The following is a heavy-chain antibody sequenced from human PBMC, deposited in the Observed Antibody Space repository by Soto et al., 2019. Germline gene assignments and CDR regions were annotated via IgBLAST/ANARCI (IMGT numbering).Heavy chain of an antibody. CDR3: ARDPGYCSSTSCYVTFYGMDV. D-gene: IGHD2-2*01. J-gene: IGHJ6*02. CDR1: GYTFTSYA. V-gene: IGHV1-3*01. Sequence: QVQLVQSGAEVKKPGASVKVSCKASGYTFTSYAMHWVRQAPGQRLEWMGWINAGNGNTKYSQKFQGRVTITRDTSASTAYMELSRLRSEDTAVYYCARDPGYCSSTSCYVTFYGMDVWGQGTTVTVSS. CDR2: INAGNGNT.